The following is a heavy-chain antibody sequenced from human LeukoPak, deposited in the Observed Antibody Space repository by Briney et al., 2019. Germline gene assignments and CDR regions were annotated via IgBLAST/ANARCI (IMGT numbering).Heavy chain of an antibody. J-gene: IGHJ4*02. Sequence: GASVKVSCKGSGYTFTSIAVNWVRQAPGQGLEWMGWINTNTGNPRYAQGFTGRFVFSLDTSVSTAYLQISSLKAEDTAVYYCARSRLEYSSPEAEFFWGQGTLVTVSS. V-gene: IGHV7-4-1*02. CDR2: INTNTGNP. CDR1: GYTFTSIA. CDR3: ARSRLEYSSPEAEFF. D-gene: IGHD6-6*01.